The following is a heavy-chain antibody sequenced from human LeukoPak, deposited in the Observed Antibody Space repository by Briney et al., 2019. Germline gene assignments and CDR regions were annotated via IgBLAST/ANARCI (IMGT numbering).Heavy chain of an antibody. CDR2: ISSSSSYI. D-gene: IGHD1-26*01. Sequence: GGSLRLSCAASGFTFSSYSMNWVRQAPGKGLEWVSSISSSSSYIYYADSVKGRFTISRDNAKNSLYLQMNSLRAEDTAVYYCARMGATAPGVHWGQGTLVTVSS. CDR3: ARMGATAPGVH. CDR1: GFTFSSYS. V-gene: IGHV3-21*01. J-gene: IGHJ4*02.